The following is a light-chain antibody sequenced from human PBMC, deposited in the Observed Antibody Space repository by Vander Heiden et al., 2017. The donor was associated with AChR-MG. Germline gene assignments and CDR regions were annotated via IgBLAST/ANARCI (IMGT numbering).Light chain of an antibody. CDR3: PQYDNH. CDR2: DAS. CDR1: QDISNY. Sequence: DIQMTQSPSSLSASVGDRVTITCQASQDISNYLNWYQQKPGKAPKLLIYDASNLETGVPSRFSGSGSGTDFTFTISSLQPEDIATYYCPQYDNHFGQGTRLEIK. V-gene: IGKV1-33*01. J-gene: IGKJ5*01.